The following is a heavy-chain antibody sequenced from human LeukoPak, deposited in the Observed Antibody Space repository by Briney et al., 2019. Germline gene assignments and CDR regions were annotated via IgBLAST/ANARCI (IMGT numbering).Heavy chain of an antibody. J-gene: IGHJ4*02. Sequence: GRSLRLSCAASGFTFSSYAMHWVRQAPGKGLEWVAVISYDGSNKYYADSVKGRFTISRDNSKNTLYLQMNSLRAEDTAVYYCARDPAGTVVTVQGTNLDYWGQGTLVTVSS. CDR3: ARDPAGTVVTVQGTNLDY. CDR1: GFTFSSYA. CDR2: ISYDGSNK. D-gene: IGHD4-23*01. V-gene: IGHV3-30*01.